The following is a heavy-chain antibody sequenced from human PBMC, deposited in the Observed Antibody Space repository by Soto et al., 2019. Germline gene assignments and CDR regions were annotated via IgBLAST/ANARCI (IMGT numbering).Heavy chain of an antibody. CDR3: ARGGGTSVPEDAFDI. J-gene: IGHJ3*02. CDR2: IYYSENT. CDR1: GGSVSSGSYY. D-gene: IGHD4-17*01. Sequence: QVQLQESGPGLVKPSETLSLTCTVSGGSVSSGSYYWSWIRQPPGKGLEWIGYIYYSENTNYKPPRKSRVTISVDTSKNQFCLKLSSVTAADASVYYCARGGGTSVPEDAFDIWGQVTMVTVSS. V-gene: IGHV4-61*01.